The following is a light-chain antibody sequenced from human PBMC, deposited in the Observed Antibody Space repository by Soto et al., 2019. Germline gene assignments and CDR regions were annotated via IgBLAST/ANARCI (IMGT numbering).Light chain of an antibody. J-gene: IGKJ2*01. CDR1: QSISNY. CDR3: QQSYNTHPYT. Sequence: DIQMTQSPSSLSASVGDRVTMTCRASQSISNYLNWYQQKPGKAPELLIYATFSLQSGVPSRFSGSGSGTDFTLTISSLQPEDFATYYCQQSYNTHPYTFGQGTRLDIK. CDR2: ATF. V-gene: IGKV1-39*01.